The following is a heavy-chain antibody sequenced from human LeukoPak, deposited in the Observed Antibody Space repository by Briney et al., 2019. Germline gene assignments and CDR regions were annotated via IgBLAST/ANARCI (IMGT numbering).Heavy chain of an antibody. V-gene: IGHV4-34*01. CDR3: ATTSFVVLDY. J-gene: IGHJ4*02. D-gene: IGHD2-21*01. Sequence: SETLSLTCAAYAGSSSGYYWSWIRQPPGKGLEWIGEINHSGSTNYNPSLKSRVTISVDTSKNQFSLKLSSVTAADTAVYYCATTSFVVLDYWGQGTLVTVSS. CDR1: AGSSSGYY. CDR2: INHSGST.